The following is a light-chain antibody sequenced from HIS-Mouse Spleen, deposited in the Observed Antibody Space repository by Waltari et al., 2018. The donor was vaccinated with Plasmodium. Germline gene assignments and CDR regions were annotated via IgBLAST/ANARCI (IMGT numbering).Light chain of an antibody. V-gene: IGKV3-15*01. Sequence: IVMTQSPATLSVSPGERANLYCRASQSVRSNFAWYQQKPGQAPRLLIYGASTRATCIPARFSGSGSGTEFTLTSSSMQYEDFAVYYCQQYNNWPRGTFGQGTKVEIK. CDR3: QQYNNWPRGT. CDR1: QSVRSN. CDR2: GAS. J-gene: IGKJ1*01.